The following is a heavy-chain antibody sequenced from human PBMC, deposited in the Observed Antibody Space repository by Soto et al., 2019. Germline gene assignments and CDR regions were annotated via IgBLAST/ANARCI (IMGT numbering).Heavy chain of an antibody. Sequence: SETLSLTCTVSGGSISSGDYYWSWIRQPPGKGLEWIGYIYYSGSTYYNPSLKSRVTISVDTSKNQFSLKLSSVTAANTAVYYCARAPRSLFDYYYYYGMDVWGQGTTVTVSS. J-gene: IGHJ6*02. CDR2: IYYSGST. CDR1: GGSISSGDYY. D-gene: IGHD2-21*01. V-gene: IGHV4-30-4*01. CDR3: ARAPRSLFDYYYYYGMDV.